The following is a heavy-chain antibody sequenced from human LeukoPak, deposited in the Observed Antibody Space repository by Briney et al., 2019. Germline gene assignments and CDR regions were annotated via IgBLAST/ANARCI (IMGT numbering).Heavy chain of an antibody. CDR2: IYYSGNT. J-gene: IGHJ6*03. V-gene: IGHV4-59*01. Sequence: SETLSLTCTVSGGSISSYYWSWIRQPPGKGLEWIGYIYYSGNTNYNPSLKSRVTMSVDTSKNQFSLKLSSVTAADTAVYYCARVRSFYMDVWGKGTTVTVSS. D-gene: IGHD3-16*02. CDR3: ARVRSFYMDV. CDR1: GGSISSYY.